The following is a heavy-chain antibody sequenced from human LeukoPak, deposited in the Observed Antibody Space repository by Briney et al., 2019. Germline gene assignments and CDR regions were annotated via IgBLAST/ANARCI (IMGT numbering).Heavy chain of an antibody. D-gene: IGHD6-19*01. CDR2: ISYDGSNK. J-gene: IGHJ4*02. V-gene: IGHV3-30*04. CDR3: AKDHLAVAGTAMRFEY. CDR1: GFSFNRFT. Sequence: GGSLRLSCAASGFSFNRFTMHWVRQAPGKGLEWVAVISYDGSNKYYADSVKGRFTISRDNAKNSLYLQMNSLRAEDTALYYCAKDHLAVAGTAMRFEYWGQGTLVTVSS.